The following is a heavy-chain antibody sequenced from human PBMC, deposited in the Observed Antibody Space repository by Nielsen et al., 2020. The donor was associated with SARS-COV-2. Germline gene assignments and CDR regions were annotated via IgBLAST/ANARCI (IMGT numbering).Heavy chain of an antibody. V-gene: IGHV3-9*01. CDR3: AKDSDYGDSRRYYYGMDV. J-gene: IGHJ6*02. CDR2: ISWNSGSI. D-gene: IGHD4-17*01. Sequence: WIRQPPGKGLEWVSGISWNSGSIGYADSVKGRFTISRDNAKNSLYLQMNSLRAEDTALYYCAKDSDYGDSRRYYYGMDVWGQGTTVTV.